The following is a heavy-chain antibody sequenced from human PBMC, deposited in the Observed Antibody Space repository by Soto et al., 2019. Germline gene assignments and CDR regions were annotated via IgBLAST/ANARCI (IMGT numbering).Heavy chain of an antibody. Sequence: EVQLLESGGGLVQPGGSLRLSCAASGFTFGSSDMTWVRQAPGQGLEWVSSISSSTGGTFYAGSVAGRFTISRDNFKNTLYLQMNLLKPEHSAVYRCGKGGLLTTGLAYWGQGTLGTVS. CDR1: GFTFGSSD. CDR2: ISSSTGGT. D-gene: IGHD1-1*01. CDR3: GKGGLLTTGLAY. J-gene: IGHJ4*02. V-gene: IGHV3-23*01.